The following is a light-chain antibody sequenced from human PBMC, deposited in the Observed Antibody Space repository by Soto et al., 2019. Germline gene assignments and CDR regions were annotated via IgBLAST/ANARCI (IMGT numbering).Light chain of an antibody. Sequence: EIVYTEGPGTLYLYPGQRATLSCRAIQRLSAIDIAWYQQKPGQAPKFLIYGVSSRATGIPDRFSGSGSGTDFTLTISRLEPEDFAVYHCLEYGSSPLICFAQGTRLEIK. CDR3: LEYGSSPLIC. J-gene: IGKJ5*01. CDR2: GVS. V-gene: IGKV3-20*01. CDR1: QRLSAID.